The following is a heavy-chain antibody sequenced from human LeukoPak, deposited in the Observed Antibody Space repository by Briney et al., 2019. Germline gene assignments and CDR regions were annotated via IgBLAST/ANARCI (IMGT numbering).Heavy chain of an antibody. V-gene: IGHV4-39*07. CDR3: ARGGSGYLNWFDP. D-gene: IGHD3-22*01. CDR2: IYYSGST. J-gene: IGHJ5*02. CDR1: GGSISSSSYY. Sequence: KSSEALSLTCTVSGGSISSSSYYWGWIRQPPGKGLEWIGSIYYSGSTYYNPSLKSRVTISVDTSKNQFSLKLSSVTAADTAVYYCARGGSGYLNWFDPWGQGTLVTVSS.